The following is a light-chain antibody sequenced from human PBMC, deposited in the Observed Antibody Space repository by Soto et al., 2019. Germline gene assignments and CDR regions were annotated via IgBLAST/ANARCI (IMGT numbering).Light chain of an antibody. CDR2: AAF. CDR3: QQRYTTPYT. J-gene: IGKJ2*01. V-gene: IGKV1-39*01. CDR1: QSISNF. Sequence: DIQMTQSPSSLSASVGDRVTITCRASQSISNFLNWYQQKPGKAPELLISAAFSCHSGVPSRFIGCRSGTNFTLTISSLQPEDCATYSCQQRYTTPYTSGHGTKLQF.